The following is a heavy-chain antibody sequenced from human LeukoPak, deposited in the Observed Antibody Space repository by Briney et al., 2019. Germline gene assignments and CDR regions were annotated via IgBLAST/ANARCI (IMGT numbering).Heavy chain of an antibody. CDR3: ARRSGSHYDY. CDR1: GYSISTSSYF. V-gene: IGHV4-39*01. CDR2: IFFTGIT. D-gene: IGHD1-26*01. Sequence: AETLSLTCAVSGYSISTSSYFWGWIRQPPGKGLEWIGNIFFTGITSYNPSLQSRVTTAVDTSKNQFSLKLNSVTAADTAVYYCARRSGSHYDYWGQGALVTVSS. J-gene: IGHJ4*02.